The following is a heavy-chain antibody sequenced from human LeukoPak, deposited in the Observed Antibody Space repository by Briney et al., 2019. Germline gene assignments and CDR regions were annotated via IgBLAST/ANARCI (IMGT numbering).Heavy chain of an antibody. D-gene: IGHD3-3*02. Sequence: SGTRSLTCAVSGGSISSSNWWSWVRQPPGKGLEWIGEIYHSGSTNYNPSLKSRVTISVDKSKNQFSLKLSSVTAADTAVYYCARLLGGAYYYYGMDVWGQGTTVAVSS. CDR2: IYHSGST. J-gene: IGHJ6*02. CDR1: GGSISSSNW. V-gene: IGHV4-4*02. CDR3: ARLLGGAYYYYGMDV.